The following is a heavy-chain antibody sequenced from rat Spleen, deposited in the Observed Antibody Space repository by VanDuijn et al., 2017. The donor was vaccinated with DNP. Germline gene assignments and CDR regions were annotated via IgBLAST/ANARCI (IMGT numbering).Heavy chain of an antibody. J-gene: IGHJ2*01. CDR3: TRHEYYFDY. Sequence: QVQLKESGPGLVQPSQTLSLTCTVSGFSLTSYHVSWVRQPPGKSLVWMGSIWAAGRTNYNSAVQSRLSISRDTSKSQVFLEMHSLQPEDTGTYYCTRHEYYFDYWGQGVMVTVSS. CDR1: GFSLTSYH. CDR2: IWAAGRT. V-gene: IGHV2-72*01.